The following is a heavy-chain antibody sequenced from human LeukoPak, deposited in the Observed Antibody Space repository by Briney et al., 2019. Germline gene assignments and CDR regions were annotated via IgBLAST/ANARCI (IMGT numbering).Heavy chain of an antibody. CDR3: ATEVTSIVPDY. CDR1: GHTLSELP. J-gene: IGHJ4*02. V-gene: IGHV1-24*01. Sequence: RASVKVSCKVSGHTLSELPMYWVRQAPGEGLEWMGGFDPENDERIYAQKFRGRVTMTEDTSTNTAYMELSSLRSDGTAVYYCATEVTSIVPDYWGQGTLVTVSS. CDR2: FDPENDER. D-gene: IGHD2-21*02.